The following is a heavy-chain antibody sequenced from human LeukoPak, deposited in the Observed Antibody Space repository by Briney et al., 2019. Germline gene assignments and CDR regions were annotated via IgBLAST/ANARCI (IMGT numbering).Heavy chain of an antibody. D-gene: IGHD3-22*01. CDR1: GYSFTSYW. J-gene: IGHJ5*02. Sequence: PGESLKISCKGSGYSFTSYWIGWVRQMPGKGLEWMGIIYPGDSDTRYSPSFQGQVTISADKSISTAYLQWSSLKASDTAMYYCARQVNYYDSSGYFLYSRKFDPWGQGTLVTVSS. V-gene: IGHV5-51*01. CDR2: IYPGDSDT. CDR3: ARQVNYYDSSGYFLYSRKFDP.